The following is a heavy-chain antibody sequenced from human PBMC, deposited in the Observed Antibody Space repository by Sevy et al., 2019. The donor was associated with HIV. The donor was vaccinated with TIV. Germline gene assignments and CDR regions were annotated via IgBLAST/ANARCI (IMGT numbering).Heavy chain of an antibody. CDR1: GGSITSLY. V-gene: IGHV4-59*08. CDR2: IYYNGHI. CDR3: AGENAWGRGYS. Sequence: SETLSLTCTVSGGSITSLYWNWIRQPPGKGLEWIANIYYNGHINYNPSLKSQVPLSLDTSKNQFSLRLSSVTAADTAMYYCAGENAWGRGYSWGQGTLVTVSS. J-gene: IGHJ4*02. D-gene: IGHD1-26*01.